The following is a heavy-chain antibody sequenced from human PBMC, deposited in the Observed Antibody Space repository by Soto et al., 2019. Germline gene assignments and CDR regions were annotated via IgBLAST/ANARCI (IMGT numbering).Heavy chain of an antibody. CDR1: GYSVAGYW. Sequence: GESLKISCKGSGYSVAGYWITWMRQKPGKGLEWMGRIDPSDSQTYYSPSFRGHVTISVTKSITTVFLQWSSLRASDTAMYYCARQIYDSDTGPNFQYYFDSWGQGTPVTVSS. V-gene: IGHV5-10-1*01. D-gene: IGHD3-22*01. J-gene: IGHJ4*02. CDR2: IDPSDSQT. CDR3: ARQIYDSDTGPNFQYYFDS.